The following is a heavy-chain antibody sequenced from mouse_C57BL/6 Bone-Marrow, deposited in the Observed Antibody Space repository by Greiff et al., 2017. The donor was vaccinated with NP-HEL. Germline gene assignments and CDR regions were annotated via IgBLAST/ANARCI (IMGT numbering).Heavy chain of an antibody. V-gene: IGHV1-82*01. CDR2: IYPGDGDT. CDR1: GYAFSSSW. CDR3: ARRIYGPFDY. D-gene: IGHD1-1*02. Sequence: VQLQQSGPELVKPGASVKISCTASGYAFSSSWMNWVKQRPGKGLEWIGRIYPGDGDTNYNGKFKGKATLTADKSSSTAYMQLSSLTSEDSAVYFCARRIYGPFDYWGQGTTLTVSS. J-gene: IGHJ2*01.